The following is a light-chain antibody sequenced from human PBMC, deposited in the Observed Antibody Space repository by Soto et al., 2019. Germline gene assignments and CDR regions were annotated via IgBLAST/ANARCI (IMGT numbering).Light chain of an antibody. CDR3: LQHTTFPWT. Sequence: DIQMTQSPSSLSASIGDRVTITCRASQDIRDDLGWYQQKPGKAPKRLIFGASSLQSGVPSRFSGSGSGTEFSLTVSSLQPEDFATYCCLQHTTFPWTFGQGTKVEVK. V-gene: IGKV1-17*01. CDR1: QDIRDD. CDR2: GAS. J-gene: IGKJ1*01.